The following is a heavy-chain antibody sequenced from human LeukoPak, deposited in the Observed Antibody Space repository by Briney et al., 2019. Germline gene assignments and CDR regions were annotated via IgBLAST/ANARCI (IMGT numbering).Heavy chain of an antibody. CDR3: AREIWRRQQLVQYYFDY. Sequence: SQTLSLTCAISGDSVSSNSAAWNWIRQSPSRGLEWLGRTYYRSKWYNDYAVSVKSRITINPDTSKNQFSLQLNSVTPEDTAVYYCAREIWRRQQLVQYYFDYWGQGTLVTVSS. CDR2: TYYRSKWYN. CDR1: GDSVSSNSAA. V-gene: IGHV6-1*01. D-gene: IGHD6-13*01. J-gene: IGHJ4*02.